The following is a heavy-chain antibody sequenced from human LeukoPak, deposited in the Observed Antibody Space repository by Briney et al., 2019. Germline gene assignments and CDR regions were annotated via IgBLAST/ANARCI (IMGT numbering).Heavy chain of an antibody. CDR3: AREEKVLRFLEWSSLFDP. V-gene: IGHV4-39*07. CDR2: IYYSGST. J-gene: IGHJ5*02. CDR1: GGSISSSSYY. Sequence: SETLSLTCTVSGGSISSSSYYWGWFRQPPGKGLEWIGSIYYSGSTYYDPSLKSRVTISVDTSKNQFSLKLSSVTAADTAVYYCAREEKVLRFLEWSSLFDPWGQGTLVTVSS. D-gene: IGHD3-3*01.